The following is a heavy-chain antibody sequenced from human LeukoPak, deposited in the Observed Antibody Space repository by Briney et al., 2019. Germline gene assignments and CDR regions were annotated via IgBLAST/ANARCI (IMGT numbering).Heavy chain of an antibody. V-gene: IGHV4-39*07. J-gene: IGHJ4*02. Sequence: SETLSLTCTVSGGSISSSSYYWGWIRQPPGKGLEWIGSIYYSGSTYYNPSLKSRVTISVDTSKNQFSLKLSSVTAADTAVYYCARVVRIPLSIPYYFDYWGQGTLVTVSS. CDR1: GGSISSSSYY. CDR3: ARVVRIPLSIPYYFDY. CDR2: IYYSGST. D-gene: IGHD2-15*01.